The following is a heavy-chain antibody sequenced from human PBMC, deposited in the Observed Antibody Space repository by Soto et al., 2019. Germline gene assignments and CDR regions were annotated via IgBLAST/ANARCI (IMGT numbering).Heavy chain of an antibody. CDR1: NYSISSSDW. CDR3: ARKGDGYQHWHFDL. V-gene: IGHV4-28*01. Sequence: QVQLQESGAGLVKPSDTLSLTCAVSNYSISSSDWWGWVRQPPGKGLEWIGYIFYSGSTYYNPSLNSRVTMSPDTSKNQFSLKLSSVTAVDTAVYYCARKGDGYQHWHFDLWGRGTLASVSS. J-gene: IGHJ2*01. D-gene: IGHD5-12*01. CDR2: IFYSGST.